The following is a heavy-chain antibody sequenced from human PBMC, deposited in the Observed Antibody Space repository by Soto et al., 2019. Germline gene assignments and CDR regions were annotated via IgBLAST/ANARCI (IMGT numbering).Heavy chain of an antibody. CDR1: GYTFTSYA. Sequence: GASVKVSCKASGYTFTSYAMHWVRQAPGQRLEWMGWINAGNGNTKYSQKFQGRLTITKDTSKNQVVLTMTNMDAVDTATYYCAPSRRSSGDAFDFWGQGTMVTVSS. CDR3: APSRRSSGDAFDF. D-gene: IGHD6-6*01. CDR2: INAGNGNT. V-gene: IGHV1-3*01. J-gene: IGHJ3*01.